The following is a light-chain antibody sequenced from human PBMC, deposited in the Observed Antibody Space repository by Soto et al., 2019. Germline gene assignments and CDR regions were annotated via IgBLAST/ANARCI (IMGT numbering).Light chain of an antibody. CDR1: SSDVGGYNY. V-gene: IGLV2-14*01. Sequence: QSVLTQPASVSGSPGQSITISCTGTSSDVGGYNYVSWYQQHPGKAPKLMIYEVSSRPSGVSHRFTGSKSGNTAPLTISGLQAEDEADYYCSSYTSSSTQVFGTGTKLTVL. CDR3: SSYTSSSTQV. CDR2: EVS. J-gene: IGLJ1*01.